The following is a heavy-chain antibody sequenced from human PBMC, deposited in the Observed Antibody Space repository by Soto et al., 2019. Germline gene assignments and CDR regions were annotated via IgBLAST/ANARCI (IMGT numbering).Heavy chain of an antibody. Sequence: GESLKISCKGSGYSFTSYWISWVRQMPGKGLEWMGRIDPSDSYTNYSPSFQGHVTISADKSISTAYLKLSSVTAADTAVYYCARDHGFGSGSYFMPGAFDIWGQGTMVTVSS. D-gene: IGHD3-10*01. V-gene: IGHV5-10-1*01. J-gene: IGHJ3*02. CDR3: ARDHGFGSGSYFMPGAFDI. CDR2: IDPSDSYT. CDR1: GYSFTSYW.